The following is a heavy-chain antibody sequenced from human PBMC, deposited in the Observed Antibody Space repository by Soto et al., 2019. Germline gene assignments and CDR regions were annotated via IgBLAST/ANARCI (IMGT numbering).Heavy chain of an antibody. CDR1: GASITSGAYY. D-gene: IGHD6-19*01. Sequence: SETLSLTCTVSGASITSGAYYWSWIRQPPGKGLEWIGYIFNSGSTNYNPSLERRTRISVDTSKNQFSMKLNTMTASDTAVYYCASRLAVAGSRYFDYWGQGTLVTVSS. J-gene: IGHJ4*02. CDR2: IFNSGST. CDR3: ASRLAVAGSRYFDY. V-gene: IGHV4-30-4*01.